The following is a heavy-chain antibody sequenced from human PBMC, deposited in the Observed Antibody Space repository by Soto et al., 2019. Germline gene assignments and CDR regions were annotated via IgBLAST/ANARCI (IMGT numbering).Heavy chain of an antibody. V-gene: IGHV3-33*01. CDR3: ARDFATIFGVAGGGMDV. J-gene: IGHJ6*02. CDR2: IWYDGSNK. CDR1: GFTFSSYG. Sequence: PGGSLRLSCAASGFTFSSYGMHWVRQAPGKGLEWVAVIWYDGSNKYYADSVKGRFTISRDNSKNTLYLQMNSLRAEDTAVYYCARDFATIFGVAGGGMDVWGQGTTVTVSS. D-gene: IGHD3-3*01.